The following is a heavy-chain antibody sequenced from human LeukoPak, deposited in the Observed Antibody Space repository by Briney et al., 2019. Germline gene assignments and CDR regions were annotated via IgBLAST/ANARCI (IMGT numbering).Heavy chain of an antibody. V-gene: IGHV4-39*07. D-gene: IGHD3-10*01. Sequence: SETLSLTCTVSGGSISSSSYYWGWIRQPPGKGLEWIGSIYYSGSTYYNPSLKSQAAISVDTSKNQFSLELNSVTAADTAVYYCARSTGYSDSGSYYLDAFDIWGPGTMVTVSS. J-gene: IGHJ3*02. CDR2: IYYSGST. CDR1: GGSISSSSYY. CDR3: ARSTGYSDSGSYYLDAFDI.